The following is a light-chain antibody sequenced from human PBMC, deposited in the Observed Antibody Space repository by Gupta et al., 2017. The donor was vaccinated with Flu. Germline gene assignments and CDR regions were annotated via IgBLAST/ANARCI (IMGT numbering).Light chain of an antibody. CDR3: QQDSSLPIT. V-gene: IGKV3D-20*01. CDR1: QSVRNNY. Sequence: EIVLTQSPGTLSLSPGERATLSCGASQSVRNNYLAWYQQKPGLAPRLVIYDTSTGAGGVPGRFSGSGSGTDFTLTISRLEPEDFASYYCQQDSSLPITFGQGTRLDIK. J-gene: IGKJ5*01. CDR2: DTS.